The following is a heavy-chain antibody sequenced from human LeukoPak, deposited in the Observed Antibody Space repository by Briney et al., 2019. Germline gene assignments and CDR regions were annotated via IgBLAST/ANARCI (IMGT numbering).Heavy chain of an antibody. V-gene: IGHV3-21*01. J-gene: IGHJ3*02. Sequence: GGSLRLSCTAPRFTFSSYTTNWVRQAPGKGLEWVSSISSSSSYIYYADSVKGRFTISRDNAKNSLYLQMNSLRAEDTAMYYCARDYCSSTSCYTKDAFDIWGQGTMVTVSS. CDR1: RFTFSSYT. CDR3: ARDYCSSTSCYTKDAFDI. CDR2: ISSSSSYI. D-gene: IGHD2-2*02.